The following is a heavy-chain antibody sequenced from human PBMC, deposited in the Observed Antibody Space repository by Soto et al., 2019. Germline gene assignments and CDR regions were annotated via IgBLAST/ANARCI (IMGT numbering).Heavy chain of an antibody. J-gene: IGHJ4*02. CDR1: GGSISSSSYY. CDR2: IYYSGST. CDR3: ANDIIVIPGAKGLDY. D-gene: IGHD2-2*01. Sequence: PSETLSLTCTVSGGSISSSSYYWGWIRQPPGKGLEWIGSIYYSGSTYYNPSLKSRVTITRDTSASTVYMELSSLRSEDTAVYYCANDIIVIPGAKGLDYWGQGALVTVSS. V-gene: IGHV4-39*01.